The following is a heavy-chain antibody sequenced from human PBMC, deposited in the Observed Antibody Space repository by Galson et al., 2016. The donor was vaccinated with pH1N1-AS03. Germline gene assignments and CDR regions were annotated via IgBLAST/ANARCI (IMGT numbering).Heavy chain of an antibody. J-gene: IGHJ4*02. D-gene: IGHD4-23*01. V-gene: IGHV3-74*01. Sequence: LRLSCAASGFTFSRYWMHWVRQAPGKGLVWVSHINEDGSTTRYADSVKGRFTISRDNSESTLYLQMNSLGDDDTAVYYCARDVGGPDDYWGQGSLVTVSS. CDR2: INEDGSTT. CDR1: GFTFSRYW. CDR3: ARDVGGPDDY.